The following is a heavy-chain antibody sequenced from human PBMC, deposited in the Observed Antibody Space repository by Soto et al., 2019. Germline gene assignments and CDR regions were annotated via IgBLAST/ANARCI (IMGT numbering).Heavy chain of an antibody. D-gene: IGHD3-22*01. V-gene: IGHV3-23*01. CDR3: AKTRLYDNNDYHRDGFDV. J-gene: IGHJ3*01. CDR1: GFTFRTYS. Sequence: EVKLLESGGGLVQPGGSLRLSCAASGFTFRTYSMSWVRQAPRKGLEWGSGISGSGTATYYTDSVKGRFTVSRDNSKDTVFLQMNTLRVEDTAVYYCAKTRLYDNNDYHRDGFDVWGPGTVVTVS. CDR2: ISGSGTAT.